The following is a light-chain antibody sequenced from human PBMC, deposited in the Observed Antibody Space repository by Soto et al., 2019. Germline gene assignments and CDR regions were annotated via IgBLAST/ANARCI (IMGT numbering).Light chain of an antibody. CDR3: QQYGSSPWWT. Sequence: EIVLTQSPGTLSLSPGERATLSCRASQSVSISSLAWYQQKPGQAPRLLIYGASSRATGIPDRFSGSGSGTDFTLTISRLEPEDFAVYYCQQYGSSPWWTFGQGTKVEIK. CDR1: QSVSISS. CDR2: GAS. V-gene: IGKV3-20*01. J-gene: IGKJ1*01.